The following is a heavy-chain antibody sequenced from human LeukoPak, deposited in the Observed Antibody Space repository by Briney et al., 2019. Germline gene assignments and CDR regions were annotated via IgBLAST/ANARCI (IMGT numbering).Heavy chain of an antibody. CDR2: IYYSGST. V-gene: IGHV4-59*01. CDR3: ARLPLRFLEWFYFDY. CDR1: GGSISSYY. J-gene: IGHJ4*02. Sequence: SETLSLTCTVSGGSISSYYWSWIQQPPGKGLEWIGYIYYSGSTNYNPSLKSRVTISVDTSKNQFSLKLSSVTAADTAVYYCARLPLRFLEWFYFDYWGQGTLVTVSS. D-gene: IGHD3-3*01.